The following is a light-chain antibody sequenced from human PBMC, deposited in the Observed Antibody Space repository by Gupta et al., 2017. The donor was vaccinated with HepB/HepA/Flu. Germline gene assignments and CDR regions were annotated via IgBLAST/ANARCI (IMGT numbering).Light chain of an antibody. V-gene: IGKV1-6*01. Sequence: AIQMTQSPSSLSASVGDTVTITCRASQDIRNDLGWYQQRPGKAPKALIYGASNFLSAVPSTFSGSGSGTEFTLTIISLQPQDFRTSYCRQEYDHARTFGQGTKVETK. CDR1: QDIRND. CDR3: RQEYDHART. J-gene: IGKJ1*01. CDR2: GAS.